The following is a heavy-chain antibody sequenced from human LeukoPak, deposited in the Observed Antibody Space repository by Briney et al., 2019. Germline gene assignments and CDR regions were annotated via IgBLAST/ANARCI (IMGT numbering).Heavy chain of an antibody. Sequence: SAKVSCKASGGTFSSYAISWVRQAPGQGLEWMGGIIPIFGTANYAQKFQGRVTITADESTSTVYMELSSLRSEDTAVYYCARDAWVIENWFEGWFDPWGQGTLVTVSS. D-gene: IGHD3-10*01. J-gene: IGHJ5*02. CDR3: ARDAWVIENWFEGWFDP. CDR2: IIPIFGTA. V-gene: IGHV1-69*13. CDR1: GGTFSSYA.